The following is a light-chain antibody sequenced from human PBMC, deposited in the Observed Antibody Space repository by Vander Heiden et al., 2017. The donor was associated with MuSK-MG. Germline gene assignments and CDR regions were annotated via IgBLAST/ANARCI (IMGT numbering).Light chain of an antibody. CDR3: LQDNSYPLT. J-gene: IGKJ3*01. CDR1: QSISSW. V-gene: IGKV1-5*01. Sequence: GDRVTITCRASQSISSWLAWYQQKPGKAPKLLIYDASSLESGVPSRFSGSGSGTEFTLTISSLQPDDFATYYCLQDNSYPLTFGPGTKVDIK. CDR2: DAS.